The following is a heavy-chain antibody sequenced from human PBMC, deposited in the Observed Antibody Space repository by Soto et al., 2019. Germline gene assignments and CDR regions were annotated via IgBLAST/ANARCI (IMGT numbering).Heavy chain of an antibody. CDR2: ISGTSKTI. CDR3: ARGKPHDSGIYRSYYYYGLDV. V-gene: IGHV3-48*02. D-gene: IGHD3-10*01. J-gene: IGHJ6*02. Sequence: EVQLVESGGRLVRPGGSLRLSCVVSGFNFSNDTMNWVRQAPGKGLEWLSYISGTSKTIYYADSVGGRFTISRDNAKNSLYLQMNSLRDDDTAVYYCARGKPHDSGIYRSYYYYGLDVWGQGTTVTVSS. CDR1: GFNFSNDT.